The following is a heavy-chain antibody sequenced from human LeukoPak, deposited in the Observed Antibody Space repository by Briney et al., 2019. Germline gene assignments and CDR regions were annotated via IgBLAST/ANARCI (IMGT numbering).Heavy chain of an antibody. V-gene: IGHV1-8*03. CDR1: GYTFTSYE. CDR2: MNPNTGNT. Sequence: ASVKVSCKASGYTFTSYEIHWVRQATGQGLDWMGWMNPNTGNTGYAQEFQGRVTITRDTSISTAYMELRRLRSEDTAVYYCARINDYGDYDSNFDIWGQGTMVTVSS. J-gene: IGHJ3*02. CDR3: ARINDYGDYDSNFDI. D-gene: IGHD4-17*01.